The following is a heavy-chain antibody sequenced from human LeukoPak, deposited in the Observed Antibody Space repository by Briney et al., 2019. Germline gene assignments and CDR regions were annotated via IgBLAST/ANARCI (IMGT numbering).Heavy chain of an antibody. J-gene: IGHJ4*02. CDR3: AKDPTGYYYDSSGYLLPDY. CDR2: IRYDGSIK. V-gene: IGHV3-30*02. Sequence: PGGSLRLSCAASGFTFSSYGMHWVRQAPGKGLEWVAFIRYDGSIKYYADSVKGRFTISRDNSKNTLYLQMNSLRAEDTAVYYCAKDPTGYYYDSSGYLLPDYWGQGTLVTVSP. CDR1: GFTFSSYG. D-gene: IGHD3-22*01.